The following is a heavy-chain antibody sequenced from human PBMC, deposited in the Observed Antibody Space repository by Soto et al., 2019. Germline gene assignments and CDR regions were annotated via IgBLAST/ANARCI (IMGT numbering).Heavy chain of an antibody. V-gene: IGHV3-7*01. D-gene: IGHD3-22*01. CDR3: VRECDYYDSSGCPFDP. J-gene: IGHJ5*02. CDR2: IKQDGSEK. CDR1: GFTFSSYW. Sequence: PGGSLRLSCAASGFTFSSYWMSWVRQAPGKGLEWVANIKQDGSEKYYVDSVKGRFTISGDNAKNSLYLQMNSLRAEDTAVYYCVRECDYYDSSGCPFDPWGQGTLVTVSS.